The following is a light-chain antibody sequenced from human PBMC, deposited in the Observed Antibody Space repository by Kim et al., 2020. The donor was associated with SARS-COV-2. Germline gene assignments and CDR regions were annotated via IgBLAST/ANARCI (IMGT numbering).Light chain of an antibody. CDR3: QQRIYIPLLT. CDR2: AAS. Sequence: DIQMTQSPSSLSASVGDRVTITCRPSQRIISYLNWYQQQPGKAPKLLIYAASSLQSGVPSRFSGSGSGTDFTLTISSLQPAEVVTSYCQQRIYIPLLTFGAGTKVDIK. CDR1: QRIISY. V-gene: IGKV1-39*01. J-gene: IGKJ3*01.